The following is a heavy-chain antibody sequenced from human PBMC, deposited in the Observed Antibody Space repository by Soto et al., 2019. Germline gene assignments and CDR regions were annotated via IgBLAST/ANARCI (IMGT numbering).Heavy chain of an antibody. CDR1: GYSFTSYW. CDR2: IFPSDSDT. CDR3: ARVFGSGWSGFDP. J-gene: IGHJ5*02. V-gene: IGHV5-51*01. Sequence: GESLKISCKGSGYSFTSYWIGWVRQMPGKGLEWMGIIFPSDSDTRYSPSFQGQVTISADKSISTTYLQWRSLTASDTAMYYCARVFGSGWSGFDPWGQGTLVTVSS. D-gene: IGHD6-19*01.